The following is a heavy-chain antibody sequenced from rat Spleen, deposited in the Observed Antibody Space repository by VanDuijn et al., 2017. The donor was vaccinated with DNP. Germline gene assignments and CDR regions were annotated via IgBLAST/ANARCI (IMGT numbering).Heavy chain of an antibody. CDR2: ISNGGYT. V-gene: IGHV2S12*01. D-gene: IGHD4-3*01. CDR3: ARDLIIRDTTSAMDA. Sequence: QVQLEESGPGLVQPSQTLSLTCTVSGFSLTSYGISWIRQPPGKGLEWIAAISNGGYTYYNSALKSRLRISRDTSMSQVFLKLNSLQTEDTATYYCARDLIIRDTTSAMDAWGQGTSVTVSS. CDR1: GFSLTSYG. J-gene: IGHJ4*01.